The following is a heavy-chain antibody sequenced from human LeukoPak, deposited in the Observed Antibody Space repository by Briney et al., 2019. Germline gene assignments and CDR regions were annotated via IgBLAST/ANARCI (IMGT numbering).Heavy chain of an antibody. V-gene: IGHV3-53*01. Sequence: GGSLRLSCAASGFTFSSYEMNWVRQAPGKGLEWVSVIYSGGSTYYADSVKGRFTISRDNSKNTLYLQMNSLRAEDTAVYYCARSSGTDSGWWYWFDPWGQGTLVTVSS. CDR3: ARSSGTDSGWWYWFDP. D-gene: IGHD6-19*01. J-gene: IGHJ5*02. CDR1: GFTFSSYE. CDR2: IYSGGST.